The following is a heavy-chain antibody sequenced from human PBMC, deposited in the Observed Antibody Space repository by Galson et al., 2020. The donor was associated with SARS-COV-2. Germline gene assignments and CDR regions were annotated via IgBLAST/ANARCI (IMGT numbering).Heavy chain of an antibody. D-gene: IGHD1-26*01. Sequence: SETLSLTCTVSGGSISSYYWSWIRQPPGKGLEWIGYIYYSGSTNYNPSLKSRVTISVDSSKNQFSLKLSSVTAADTAVYYCASSSGSYFYWFDPWGQGTLVTVSS. CDR3: ASSSGSYFYWFDP. CDR1: GGSISSYY. J-gene: IGHJ5*02. CDR2: IYYSGST. V-gene: IGHV4-59*08.